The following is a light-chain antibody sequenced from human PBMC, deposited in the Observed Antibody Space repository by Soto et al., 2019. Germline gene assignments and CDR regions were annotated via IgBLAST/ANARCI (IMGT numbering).Light chain of an antibody. Sequence: QSVLTQPPSVPGAPGQRVTISCTGSSSNIGAGYDVHWYQQLPGTAPKLLIYGNSNRPSGVPDRFSGSKSGTSASLAITGLQAGDEADYYCQSYDSSLSGSVFGGGTKLTVL. CDR3: QSYDSSLSGSV. CDR2: GNS. V-gene: IGLV1-40*01. J-gene: IGLJ3*02. CDR1: SSNIGAGYD.